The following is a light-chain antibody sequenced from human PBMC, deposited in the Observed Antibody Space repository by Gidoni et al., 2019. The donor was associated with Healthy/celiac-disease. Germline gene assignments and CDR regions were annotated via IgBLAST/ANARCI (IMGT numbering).Light chain of an antibody. Sequence: AIQMTQSPSSLSASVGDRVTITCRASLGIRNDLCWNQQKPGKAPKLLIYAASSLQIGVPSGLGDSESGTNFTLTIRSLQPEEFATYNCLRNYNYPRTFGQGTKVEIK. CDR1: LGIRND. CDR2: AAS. CDR3: LRNYNYPRT. J-gene: IGKJ1*01. V-gene: IGKV1-6*01.